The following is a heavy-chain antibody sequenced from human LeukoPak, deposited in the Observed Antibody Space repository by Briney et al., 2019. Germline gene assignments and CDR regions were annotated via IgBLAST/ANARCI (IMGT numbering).Heavy chain of an antibody. CDR2: IIPILGIA. V-gene: IGHV1-69*04. CDR1: GGTFSSYA. J-gene: IGHJ4*02. Sequence: GSSVKVSCKASGGTFSSYAISWVRQAPGQGLEWMGRIIPILGIANYAQKFRGRVTITADKSTSTAYMELSSLRSEDTAVYYCARTYYDDLFDYWGQGTLVTVSS. D-gene: IGHD3-3*01. CDR3: ARTYYDDLFDY.